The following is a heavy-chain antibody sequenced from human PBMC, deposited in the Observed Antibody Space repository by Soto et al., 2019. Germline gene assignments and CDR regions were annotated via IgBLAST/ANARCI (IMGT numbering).Heavy chain of an antibody. V-gene: IGHV3-23*01. J-gene: IGHJ3*02. CDR2: ISGSGGTT. CDR1: GFTFSSYA. Sequence: EVQLLESGGGLVQPGGSLRLSCAASGFTFSSYAMSWVRQAPGKGLEWVSAISGSGGTTYYADSVKGRFTFSRDNSKTTLYLQMNSLRAEDTAVYYCAKTANGWFSAFDIWGQGTIVTVSS. D-gene: IGHD6-19*01. CDR3: AKTANGWFSAFDI.